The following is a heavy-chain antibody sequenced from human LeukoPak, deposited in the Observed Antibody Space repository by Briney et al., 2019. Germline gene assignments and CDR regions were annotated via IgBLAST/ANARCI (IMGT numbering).Heavy chain of an antibody. J-gene: IGHJ4*02. CDR1: GGTFSSYA. Sequence: PGASVKVSCKASGGTFSSYAISWVRQAPGQGLEWMGRIIPILGIANYAQKFQGRVTITADKSTSTAYMELSGLRSEDTAVYYCASYGDAAFFFDYWGQGTLVTVSS. V-gene: IGHV1-69*04. CDR2: IIPILGIA. CDR3: ASYGDAAFFFDY. D-gene: IGHD4-17*01.